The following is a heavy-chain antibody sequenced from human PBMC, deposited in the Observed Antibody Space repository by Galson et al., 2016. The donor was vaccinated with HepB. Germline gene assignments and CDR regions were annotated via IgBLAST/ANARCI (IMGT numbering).Heavy chain of an antibody. CDR1: GFIFSNYA. CDR2: ISGSGGST. V-gene: IGHV3-23*01. J-gene: IGHJ5*02. Sequence: SLRLSCAASGFIFSNYAMSWVRQVPGKGLEWVSAISGSGGSTHYADSVKGRFTISRDNSKNTLYLQMNSLRAEDTAVYYCAKGNEESNSGSSWYNWFDPGGQGTLVTVSS. D-gene: IGHD6-13*01. CDR3: AKGNEESNSGSSWYNWFDP.